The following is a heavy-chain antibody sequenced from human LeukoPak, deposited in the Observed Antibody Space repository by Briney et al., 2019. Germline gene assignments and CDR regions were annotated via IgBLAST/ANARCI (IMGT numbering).Heavy chain of an antibody. J-gene: IGHJ4*02. D-gene: IGHD2-2*01. CDR2: XXTNDGDT. CDR1: GYTFTDYY. V-gene: IGHV1-2*02. Sequence: GSVRVSCKDSGYTFTDYYMHWVRQAPGQGVXXXXXXXTNDGDTNYAQKLQGRVTITRDTSIRTAHMEVSRLRSDDTAVYYCARANFLYCSSSTCLFDYWGQGTLVTVSS. CDR3: ARANFLYCSSSTCLFDY.